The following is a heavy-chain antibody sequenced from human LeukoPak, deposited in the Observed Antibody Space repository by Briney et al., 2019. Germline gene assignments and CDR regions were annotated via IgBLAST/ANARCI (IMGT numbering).Heavy chain of an antibody. J-gene: IGHJ4*02. CDR2: ISGSGGNT. V-gene: IGHV3-23*01. D-gene: IGHD3-10*01. CDR3: AKDRMVRGVISRFDY. CDR1: GFTFSRYA. Sequence: GGSLRLSCAASGFTFSRYAMSWVRQAPGKGLEWVSAISGSGGNTYYADSVKGRFTISRDNSKNTLYLQMNSLRAEDTAVYYCAKDRMVRGVISRFDYWGQGTLVTVSS.